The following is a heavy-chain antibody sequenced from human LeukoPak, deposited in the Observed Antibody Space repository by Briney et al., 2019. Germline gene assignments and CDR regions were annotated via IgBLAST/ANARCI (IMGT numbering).Heavy chain of an antibody. V-gene: IGHV1-24*01. CDR1: GYTLTELS. J-gene: IGHJ4*02. Sequence: ASVKVSCKVSGYTLTELSMHWLRQAPGKGLEWMGGFYPEDGETIYAQKFQGRVTMTEDTSSDTAYMELSSLRSEDTAVYYCATSEDSLYVSFDYWGQGTLVTVSS. CDR2: FYPEDGET. CDR3: ATSEDSLYVSFDY. D-gene: IGHD3-16*01.